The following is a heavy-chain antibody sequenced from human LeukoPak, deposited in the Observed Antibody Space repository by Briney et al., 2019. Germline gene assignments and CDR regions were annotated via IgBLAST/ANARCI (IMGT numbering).Heavy chain of an antibody. Sequence: SLRLSCAASEFTSSSYATEWVRHSPEKGLGWVSGITVSCRTTYYTNSVKGRFTISRDNSKNTLYLQMNSLRAEDTAVYYCAKYLTARGPPYALDVWGQGTTVTVSS. J-gene: IGHJ6*02. V-gene: IGHV3-23*01. CDR1: EFTSSSYA. D-gene: IGHD1-14*01. CDR2: ITVSCRTT. CDR3: AKYLTARGPPYALDV.